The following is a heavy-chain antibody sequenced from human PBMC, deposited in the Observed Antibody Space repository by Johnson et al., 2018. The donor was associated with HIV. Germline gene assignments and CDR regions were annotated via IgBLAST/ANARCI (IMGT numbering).Heavy chain of an antibody. Sequence: VQLVESVGGVVRPGGSLRLSCAASGFIFDDYGMSWVRQAPGKGLEWVSGINWNGGSTGYADSVKGRFNISRDNAKNSLFLQMNSLRAEDTALDYCARGGWELWTTQNAFDIWGQGTMVTVSS. J-gene: IGHJ3*02. CDR1: GFIFDDYG. CDR2: INWNGGST. V-gene: IGHV3-20*04. D-gene: IGHD1-26*01. CDR3: ARGGWELWTTQNAFDI.